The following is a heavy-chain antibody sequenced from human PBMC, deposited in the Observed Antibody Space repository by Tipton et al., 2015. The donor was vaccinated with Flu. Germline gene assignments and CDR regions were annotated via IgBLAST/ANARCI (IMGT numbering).Heavy chain of an antibody. CDR1: GYKFTSYW. Sequence: KPGESLKISCKASGYKFTSYWIAWVRQMPEKGLEWIGTIYHSGSTYYNPSLKSRLTMSVDTSKNQFSLKLSSVTAADTAVYYCARHTGDSVRGVIDYWGQGTLVTVSS. CDR2: IYHSGST. V-gene: IGHV4-38-2*02. J-gene: IGHJ4*02. CDR3: ARHTGDSVRGVIDY. D-gene: IGHD3-10*02.